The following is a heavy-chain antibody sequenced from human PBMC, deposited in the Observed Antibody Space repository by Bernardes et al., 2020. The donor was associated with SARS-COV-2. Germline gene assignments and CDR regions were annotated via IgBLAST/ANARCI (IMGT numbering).Heavy chain of an antibody. CDR2: IYYSWST. D-gene: IGHD3-3*01. V-gene: IGHV4-39*07. CDR3: ARVPSITIFGVVITPLSAFDI. CDR1: GGSISSSSYY. Sequence: SETLSLTCTVSGGSISSSSYYWGWIRQPPGKGLECIWSIYYSWSTYYNPSLKSRVTISVDTSKNQFSLKLSSVTAADTAVYYCARVPSITIFGVVITPLSAFDIWGQGTMVTVSS. J-gene: IGHJ3*02.